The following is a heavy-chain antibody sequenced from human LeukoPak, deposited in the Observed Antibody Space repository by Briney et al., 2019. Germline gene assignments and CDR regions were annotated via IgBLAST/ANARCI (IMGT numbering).Heavy chain of an antibody. V-gene: IGHV3-30*03. J-gene: IGHJ4*02. CDR1: GFSFRNHG. CDR3: AREATWGQWYFDH. Sequence: GPSLRLPCVASGFSFRNHGMHWVRQAPGKGLEWVSVIASDGGAKFYADSVKGRFTLSRDNPKNVFFLEMNLLTVEDTAIYYCAREATWGQWYFDHWGQGTPVTVSS. CDR2: IASDGGAK. D-gene: IGHD6-19*01.